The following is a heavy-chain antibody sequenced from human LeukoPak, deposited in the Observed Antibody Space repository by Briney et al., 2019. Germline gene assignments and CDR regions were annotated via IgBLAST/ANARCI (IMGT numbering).Heavy chain of an antibody. CDR2: IYHTGSF. J-gene: IGHJ4*02. CDR1: VGPLHSGNYD. D-gene: IGHD1-26*01. V-gene: IGHV4-30-4*01. Sequence: PSQTLYPTCTVPVGPLHSGNYDWSWIRQTPGKGLEWIGFIYHTGSFHYNPSLKSRVTISVDTSKNQFSLNLRSVTAADTAVYFCGRESRIVGTTSVWYYFDYWGQGTLVTVSS. CDR3: GRESRIVGTTSVWYYFDY.